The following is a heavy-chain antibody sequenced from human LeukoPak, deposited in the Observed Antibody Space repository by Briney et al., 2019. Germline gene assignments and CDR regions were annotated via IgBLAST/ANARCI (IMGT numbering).Heavy chain of an antibody. CDR2: ISYIGAT. CDR3: ASFSFGRNWFDP. CDR1: GGSISNYY. J-gene: IGHJ5*02. V-gene: IGHV4-59*08. D-gene: IGHD5-18*01. Sequence: SETLSLTCTVSGGSISNYYWNWIRQPPGKGPEWIAYISYIGATNYNPSLKSRVTISEDTSKNQFSLKLSSVTAADTAVYYCASFSFGRNWFDPWGQGTLVTVSS.